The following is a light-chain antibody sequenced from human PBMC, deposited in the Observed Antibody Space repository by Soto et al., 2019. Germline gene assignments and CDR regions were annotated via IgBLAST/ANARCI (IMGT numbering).Light chain of an antibody. J-gene: IGKJ1*01. Sequence: EIVMTQSPATLSVSPGERATLSCRASQSVSSNLAWYQQKPGQAPRLLIYGASTMATGIPARFSGSGSGTEFTLTISSLQSEDFAVYYCQQYNNWRPQTFGQGTKVEIK. CDR2: GAS. CDR3: QQYNNWRPQT. CDR1: QSVSSN. V-gene: IGKV3-15*01.